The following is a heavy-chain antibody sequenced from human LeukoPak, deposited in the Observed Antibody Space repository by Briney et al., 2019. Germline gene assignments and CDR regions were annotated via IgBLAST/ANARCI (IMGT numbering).Heavy chain of an antibody. V-gene: IGHV3-33*01. J-gene: IGHJ2*01. CDR1: GFTFSDYG. CDR3: ARDGSSTWFSYWYFDL. Sequence: GGSLRLSCAVSGFTFSDYGMHWVRQAPDKGLEWVALIWFDGTIKYYADSVRGRFTVSRDNSNNTLYLQMNSLRAEDTAVYYCARDGSSTWFSYWYFDLWGRGTLVTVSS. CDR2: IWFDGTIK. D-gene: IGHD6-13*01.